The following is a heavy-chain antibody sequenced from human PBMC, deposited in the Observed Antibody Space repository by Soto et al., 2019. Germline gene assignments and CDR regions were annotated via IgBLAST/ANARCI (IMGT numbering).Heavy chain of an antibody. CDR1: GITFSSYF. Sequence: GGSLRLSCAASGITFSSYFMNWVRQAPGKGLEWVSGISGSGENTYYGDSVKGRFAISRDNSKKTVYLQMNSLRAEDTAVYYCATASAAYYGAYWGQGTLVTVSS. J-gene: IGHJ4*02. CDR3: ATASAAYYGAY. D-gene: IGHD2-21*01. CDR2: ISGSGENT. V-gene: IGHV3-23*01.